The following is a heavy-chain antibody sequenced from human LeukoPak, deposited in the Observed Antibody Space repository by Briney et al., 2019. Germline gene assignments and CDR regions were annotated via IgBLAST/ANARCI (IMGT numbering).Heavy chain of an antibody. CDR1: GGSFSDYV. CDR2: INHSGGS. J-gene: IGHJ6*02. D-gene: IGHD2-2*01. CDR3: ATDVVVVPAAIHYGMDV. V-gene: IGHV4-34*01. Sequence: SETLSLTCAVYGGSFSDYVWGWIRQPPGKGLEWIGEINHSGGSYYNAALKSRVTLSVDTSNNQFSLNLTSVTAADTAVYYCATDVVVVPAAIHYGMDVWGQGTTVTVSS.